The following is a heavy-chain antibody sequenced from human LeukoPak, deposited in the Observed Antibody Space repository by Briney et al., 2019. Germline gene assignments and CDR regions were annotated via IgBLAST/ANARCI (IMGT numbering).Heavy chain of an antibody. CDR1: GFTFSSYW. Sequence: PGGSLRLSCAASGFTFSSYWMHWVRQTPGKGLQWVSRIVMDGTRTTYADSVRGRFTISRDNAKNTLYLQMNSLRAEDTAVYYCAKDLKNGVCCAPFDYWGQGTLVTVSS. J-gene: IGHJ4*02. CDR3: AKDLKNGVCCAPFDY. D-gene: IGHD2-8*01. CDR2: IVMDGTRT. V-gene: IGHV3-74*01.